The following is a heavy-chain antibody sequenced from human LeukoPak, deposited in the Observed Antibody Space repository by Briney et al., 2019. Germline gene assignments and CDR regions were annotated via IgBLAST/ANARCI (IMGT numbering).Heavy chain of an antibody. Sequence: SETLSLTCTVSGGSVSSSSYYWGWIRQPPGKGLEWIGSIYFSGGTYYNASLKSRVTISVDTSKNQFSLKLSSVTAADTAVYYCARQTGSGLFSLPGGQGTLVTVS. J-gene: IGHJ4*02. CDR2: IYFSGGT. CDR1: GGSVSSSSYY. V-gene: IGHV4-39*01. D-gene: IGHD3-10*01. CDR3: ARQTGSGLFSLP.